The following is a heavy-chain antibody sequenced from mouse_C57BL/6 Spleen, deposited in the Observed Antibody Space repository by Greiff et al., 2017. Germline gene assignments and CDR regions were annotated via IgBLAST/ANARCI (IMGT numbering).Heavy chain of an antibody. J-gene: IGHJ3*01. CDR3: ARRDDYAWFAY. Sequence: VQGVESGAELVRPGTSVKMSCKASGYTFTNYWIGWAKQRPGHGLEWIGDIYPGGGYTNYNEKFKGKATLTADKSSSTAYMQFSSLTSEDSAIYYCARRDDYAWFAYWGQGTLVTVSA. V-gene: IGHV1-63*01. CDR2: IYPGGGYT. D-gene: IGHD2-4*01. CDR1: GYTFTNYW.